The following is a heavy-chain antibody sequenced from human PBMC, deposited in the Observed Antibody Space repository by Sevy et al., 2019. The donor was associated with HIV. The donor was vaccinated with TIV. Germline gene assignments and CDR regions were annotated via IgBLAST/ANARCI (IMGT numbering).Heavy chain of an antibody. D-gene: IGHD3-3*01. Sequence: GGSLRLSCAASGFTFSSHWMFWVRQAPGKGLMWVSHINSHGTITNYADSVKGRFAISRDNAKNTVYLRMDSLRAEDTAVYYCARGQLLQLLEWPSYSLDVWGQGTTVTVSS. V-gene: IGHV3-74*01. J-gene: IGHJ6*02. CDR3: ARGQLLQLLEWPSYSLDV. CDR1: GFTFSSHW. CDR2: INSHGTIT.